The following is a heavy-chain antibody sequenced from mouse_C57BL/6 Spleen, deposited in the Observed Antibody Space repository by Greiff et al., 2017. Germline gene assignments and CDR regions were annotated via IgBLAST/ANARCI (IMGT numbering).Heavy chain of an antibody. J-gene: IGHJ3*01. Sequence: VQLKQSVAELVRPGASVKLSCTASGFNIKNTYMHWVKQRPEQGLAWIGRIDPANGNTKYAPKFQGKATITADTSSNTAYLQLSSLTSEDTAIYYCASSTVVARGFAYWGQGALVTVSA. CDR1: GFNIKNTY. CDR2: IDPANGNT. D-gene: IGHD1-1*01. CDR3: ASSTVVARGFAY. V-gene: IGHV14-3*01.